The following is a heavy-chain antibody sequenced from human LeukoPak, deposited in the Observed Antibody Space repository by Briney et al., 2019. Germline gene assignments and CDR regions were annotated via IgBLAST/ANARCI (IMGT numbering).Heavy chain of an antibody. CDR1: GGSFSGYY. Sequence: KTSETLSLTCAVYGGSFSGYYWSWIRQPPGKGLEWIGEINHSGSTNYNPSLKSRVTISVDTSKNQFSLKLSSVTAADTAVYYCARGPLLDNPSYYYYGMDVWGQGTTVTVSS. CDR3: ARGPLLDNPSYYYYGMDV. V-gene: IGHV4-34*01. D-gene: IGHD1-1*01. J-gene: IGHJ6*02. CDR2: INHSGST.